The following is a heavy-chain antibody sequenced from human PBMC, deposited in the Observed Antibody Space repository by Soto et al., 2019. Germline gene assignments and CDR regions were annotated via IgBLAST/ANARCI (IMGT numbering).Heavy chain of an antibody. J-gene: IGHJ4*02. CDR1: GGSISSGGYY. D-gene: IGHD1-20*01. Sequence: SETLSLTCTVSGGSISSGGYYWSWIRQHPGKGLEWIGYIYYSGSTYYNPSLKSRVTISVDTSKNQFSLKLSSVTAADTAVYYCARVFNWNDARVDGWGQGTLVTVSS. CDR2: IYYSGST. V-gene: IGHV4-31*03. CDR3: ARVFNWNDARVDG.